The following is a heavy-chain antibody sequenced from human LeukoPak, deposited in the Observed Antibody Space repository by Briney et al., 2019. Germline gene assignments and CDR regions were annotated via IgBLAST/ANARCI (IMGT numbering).Heavy chain of an antibody. CDR2: IYYSGST. D-gene: IGHD3-16*02. CDR3: ARGRRDYVWGSYRTPFDY. CDR1: GGSISSSSYY. Sequence: SETLSLTCTVSGGSISSSSYYWGWIRQPPGKGLEWIGSIYYSGSTYYNPSLKSRVTISVDTSKNQFSLKLSSVTAADTAVYYCARGRRDYVWGSYRTPFDYWGQGTLVTVSS. J-gene: IGHJ4*02. V-gene: IGHV4-39*07.